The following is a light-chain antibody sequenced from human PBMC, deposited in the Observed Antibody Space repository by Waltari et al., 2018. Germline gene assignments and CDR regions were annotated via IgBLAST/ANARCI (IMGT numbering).Light chain of an antibody. Sequence: DIQMTQSPSSLSASVGDRVTITCRASQSISIYLNWYQQKPGKSPKLLIYAASSLQGGVPSRLSGSGSGTDFTLTISNLQPEDFATYFCQQSYTIPWTFGQGTKVEIK. CDR2: AAS. J-gene: IGKJ1*01. V-gene: IGKV1-39*01. CDR1: QSISIY. CDR3: QQSYTIPWT.